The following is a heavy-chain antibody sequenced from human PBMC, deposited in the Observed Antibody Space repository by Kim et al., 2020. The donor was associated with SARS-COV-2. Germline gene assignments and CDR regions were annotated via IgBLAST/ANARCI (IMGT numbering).Heavy chain of an antibody. V-gene: IGHV1-24*01. CDR2: FDPEDGET. CDR1: GYTLTELS. D-gene: IGHD3-16*02. CDR3: ATAPAMITFGGVIVQRNWFDP. Sequence: ASVKVSCKVSGYTLTELSMHWVRQAPGKGLEWMGGFDPEDGETIYAQKFQGRVTMTEDTSTDTAYMELSSPRSEDTAVYYCATAPAMITFGGVIVQRNWFDPWGQGTLVTVSS. J-gene: IGHJ5*02.